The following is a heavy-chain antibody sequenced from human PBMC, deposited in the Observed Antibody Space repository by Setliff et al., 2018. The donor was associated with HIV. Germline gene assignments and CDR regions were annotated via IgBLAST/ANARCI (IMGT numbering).Heavy chain of an antibody. CDR2: IIPIFGTA. J-gene: IGHJ1*01. V-gene: IGHV1-69*05. CDR3: ARVSLDSSGWYAEYFQH. CDR1: GGTFSSYA. Sequence: KVSCKASGGTFSSYAISWVRQAPGQGLEWMGGIIPIFGTANYAQKFQGRVTITTDESTSTAYMELSSLRSEDTAVYSCARVSLDSSGWYAEYFQHWGQGTLVTVSS. D-gene: IGHD6-19*01.